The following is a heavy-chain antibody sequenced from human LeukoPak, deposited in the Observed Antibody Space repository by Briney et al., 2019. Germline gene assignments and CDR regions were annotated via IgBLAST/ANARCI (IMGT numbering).Heavy chain of an antibody. J-gene: IGHJ6*02. CDR3: ARLWYSSGWYPSGGMDV. V-gene: IGHV4-59*08. CDR2: IYYSGST. CDR1: GGSISSYY. D-gene: IGHD6-19*01. Sequence: SETLSLTCTVSGGSISSYYWSWIRQPPGKGLEWIGYIYYSGSTNYNPSLKSRVTISVDTSKNQFSLKLSSVTAADTAVYYCARLWYSSGWYPSGGMDVWGQGTLVTVSS.